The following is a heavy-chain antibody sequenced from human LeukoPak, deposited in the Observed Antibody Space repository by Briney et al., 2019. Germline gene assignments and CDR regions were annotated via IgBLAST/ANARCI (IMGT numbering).Heavy chain of an antibody. D-gene: IGHD2-15*01. CDR2: ISYDGSNK. V-gene: IGHV3-30*04. Sequence: GGSLRLSCAASGFTFSSYAMHWVRQAPGKGLEWVAVISYDGSNKYYADSVKGGFTISRDNSKNTLYLQMNSLRAEDTAVYYCARDKVVGATYFDYWGQGTLVTVSS. J-gene: IGHJ4*02. CDR3: ARDKVVGATYFDY. CDR1: GFTFSSYA.